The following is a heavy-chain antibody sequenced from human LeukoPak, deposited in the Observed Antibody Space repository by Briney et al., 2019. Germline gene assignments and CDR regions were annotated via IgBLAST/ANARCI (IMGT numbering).Heavy chain of an antibody. D-gene: IGHD6-13*01. J-gene: IGHJ4*02. CDR2: IYYSGST. Sequence: ETLSLTCTVSGGSISSSSYYWGWIRQPPGKGLEWIGSIYYSGSTYYNPSLKSRVTISVDTSKNQFSLKLSSVTAADTAVYYCASPAAQQLDPLYFDYWGQGTLVTVSS. CDR3: ASPAAQQLDPLYFDY. V-gene: IGHV4-39*07. CDR1: GGSISSSSYY.